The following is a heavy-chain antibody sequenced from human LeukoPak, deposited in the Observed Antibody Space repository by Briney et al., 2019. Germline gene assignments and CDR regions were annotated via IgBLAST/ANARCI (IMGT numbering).Heavy chain of an antibody. V-gene: IGHV1-2*02. CDR3: ASYFTILTGYYTGDAFDM. D-gene: IGHD3-9*01. Sequence: ASVKVSCKTSGYTFTDYYIHWVRQAPGQGLVWMGWINPKSGDIKYGQTFQGRVTMTRDTSITTAYMELSRLRSDDTAVYYCASYFTILTGYYTGDAFDMWGQGTMVSVSS. CDR2: INPKSGDI. CDR1: GYTFTDYY. J-gene: IGHJ3*02.